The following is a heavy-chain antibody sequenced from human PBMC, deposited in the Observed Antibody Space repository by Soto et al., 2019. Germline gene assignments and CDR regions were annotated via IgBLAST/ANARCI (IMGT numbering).Heavy chain of an antibody. CDR3: AKGGAYSSSWGLY. V-gene: IGHV3-30*18. CDR1: GFTFSSYG. CDR2: ISSDGSNK. D-gene: IGHD6-13*01. Sequence: QVQLVESGGGVVQPGRSLRLSCAASGFTFSSYGMHWVRQAPGKGLEWVAVISSDGSNKYYADSVKGRFTISRDNSKNPLYLQMNSLRAEDTAVYYCAKGGAYSSSWGLYWGHGTLVTVSS. J-gene: IGHJ4*01.